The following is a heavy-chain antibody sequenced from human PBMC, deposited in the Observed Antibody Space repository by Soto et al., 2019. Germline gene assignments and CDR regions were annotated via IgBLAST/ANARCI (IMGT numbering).Heavy chain of an antibody. CDR1: GGTFSSYA. J-gene: IGHJ6*02. Sequence: QVQLVQSGAEVKKPGSSVKVSCKASGGTFSSYAISWVRQAPGQGLEWMGGIIPIFGTANYAQKFQGRVTITADESTSTAYMELSSLRSEDTAVYYCARDFPPGIAVAGKDGRDVWGRGATVTVSS. CDR3: ARDFPPGIAVAGKDGRDV. V-gene: IGHV1-69*12. CDR2: IIPIFGTA. D-gene: IGHD6-19*01.